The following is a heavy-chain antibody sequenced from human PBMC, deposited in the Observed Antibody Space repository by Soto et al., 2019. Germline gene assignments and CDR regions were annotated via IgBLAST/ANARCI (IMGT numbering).Heavy chain of an antibody. V-gene: IGHV5-10-1*01. CDR2: IDPSDSYT. J-gene: IGHJ4*02. D-gene: IGHD3-10*01. CDR3: ASQSYGSGRYYTY. Sequence: GESLKISRQGSGYSFTSYWISWVRQMPGKGLEWMGRIDPSDSYTNYSPSFQGHVTISADKSISTAYLQWSSLKASDTAMYYCASQSYGSGRYYTYRGQGTLVTVSS. CDR1: GYSFTSYW.